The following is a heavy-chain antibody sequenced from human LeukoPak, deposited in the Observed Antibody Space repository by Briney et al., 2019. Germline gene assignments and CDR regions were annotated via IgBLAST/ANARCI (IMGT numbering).Heavy chain of an antibody. J-gene: IGHJ4*02. Sequence: PSETLSLTCTVSGGSISSYFWSWIRQPPGKGLEWIGYIYNRGRTDYNPSLKSRATISVDTSKNQFSLKLSSVTAADTAVYYCARGGSGSYYNPYDYWGQGTLVTVSS. D-gene: IGHD3-10*01. CDR2: IYNRGRT. V-gene: IGHV4-59*12. CDR1: GGSISSYF. CDR3: ARGGSGSYYNPYDY.